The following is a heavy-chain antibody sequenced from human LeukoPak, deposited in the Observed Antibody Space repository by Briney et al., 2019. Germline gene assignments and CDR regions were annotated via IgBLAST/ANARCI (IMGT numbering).Heavy chain of an antibody. D-gene: IGHD5-18*01. Sequence: PSETLSLTCTVSGGSISSYYWSWIRQPPGKGLEWIGYIYYSGSTNYNPSLKSRVTISVDTSKNQFSLKLSSVTAADTAVYYCARLGKIQLWPLDPWGQGTLVTVSS. CDR3: ARLGKIQLWPLDP. J-gene: IGHJ5*02. CDR2: IYYSGST. CDR1: GGSISSYY. V-gene: IGHV4-59*01.